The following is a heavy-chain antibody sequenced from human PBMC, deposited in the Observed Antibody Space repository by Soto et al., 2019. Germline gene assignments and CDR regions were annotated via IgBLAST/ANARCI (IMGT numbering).Heavy chain of an antibody. V-gene: IGHV1-69*13. CDR3: ARGPTWSGYLPNGMDV. Sequence: ASVKVSCKASGGTFSSYAISWVRQAPGQGLEWMGGIIPIFGTANYAQKFQGRVTITADESTSTAYMELSSLRSEDTAVYYCARGPTWSGYLPNGMDVWGQGTTVTVSS. CDR1: GGTFSSYA. CDR2: IIPIFGTA. D-gene: IGHD3-3*01. J-gene: IGHJ6*02.